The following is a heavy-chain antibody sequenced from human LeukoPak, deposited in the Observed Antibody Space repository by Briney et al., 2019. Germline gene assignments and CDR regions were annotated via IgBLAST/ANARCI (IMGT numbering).Heavy chain of an antibody. D-gene: IGHD6-13*01. CDR2: IYYSGGT. Sequence: SETLSLTCTVSGGSISSYYWSWIRQPPGKGLEWIGYIYYSGGTYYNPSLKSRVTISVDTSKNQFSLKLSSVTAADTAVYYCARDTGYSSSSYYGLDVWGQGTMVTVSS. CDR3: ARDTGYSSSSYYGLDV. CDR1: GGSISSYY. V-gene: IGHV4-59*12. J-gene: IGHJ6*02.